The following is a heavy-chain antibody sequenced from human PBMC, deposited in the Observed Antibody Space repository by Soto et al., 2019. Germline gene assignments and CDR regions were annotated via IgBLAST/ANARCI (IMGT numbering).Heavy chain of an antibody. CDR3: AKVGYSYGYFDY. Sequence: HPGGSLRLSCAASGFTFSSYAMSWVRQAPGKGLEWVSAISGSGGSTYYADSVKGRFTISRDNSKNTLYLQMNSLRAEDTAVYYCAKVGYSYGYFDYWGQGTLVTVSS. J-gene: IGHJ4*02. CDR1: GFTFSSYA. CDR2: ISGSGGST. V-gene: IGHV3-23*01. D-gene: IGHD5-18*01.